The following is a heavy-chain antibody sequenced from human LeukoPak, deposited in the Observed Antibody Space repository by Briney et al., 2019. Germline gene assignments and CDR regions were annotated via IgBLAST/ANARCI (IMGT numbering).Heavy chain of an antibody. Sequence: PGGSLRLSCVASRFTFSNSEMNWVRQAPGKGLEWVSYISSSGTTIYYTDSVKGRFTISRDNAKNSLYLQMNSLRAEDTAVYYCAELGITMIGGVWGKGTTVTISS. CDR3: AELGITMIGGV. CDR2: ISSSGTTI. J-gene: IGHJ6*04. V-gene: IGHV3-48*03. D-gene: IGHD3-10*02. CDR1: RFTFSNSE.